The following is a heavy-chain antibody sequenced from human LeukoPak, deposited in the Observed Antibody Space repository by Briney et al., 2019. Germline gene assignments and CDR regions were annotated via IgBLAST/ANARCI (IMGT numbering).Heavy chain of an antibody. Sequence: ASVKVSCKASGYTFTDFGISWVRQAPGQGLEWMGWISAYNGNIKYAQNLQGRVTMTTDIPTSTAYMELRSLRSDDTAVYYCARDLGEIKMAAIFFDYWGQGTLVTVSS. V-gene: IGHV1-18*01. CDR1: GYTFTDFG. CDR2: ISAYNGNI. D-gene: IGHD5-24*01. CDR3: ARDLGEIKMAAIFFDY. J-gene: IGHJ4*02.